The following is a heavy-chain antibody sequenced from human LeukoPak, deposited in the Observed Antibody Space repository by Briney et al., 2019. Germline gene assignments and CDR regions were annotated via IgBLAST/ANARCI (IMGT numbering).Heavy chain of an antibody. V-gene: IGHV3-11*01. CDR1: GFSFKDYY. J-gene: IGHJ4*02. D-gene: IGHD6-13*01. CDR3: ARGPRILAAGSYYFDY. Sequence: GGSLRLSCAASGFSFKDYYFSWIRQAPGKGLEWVSFINVNGCAMYYADFVKGRFTISRDNAKSSLYLEMNSLRVEATAVYYCARGPRILAAGSYYFDYWGQGSLVTVSS. CDR2: INVNGCAM.